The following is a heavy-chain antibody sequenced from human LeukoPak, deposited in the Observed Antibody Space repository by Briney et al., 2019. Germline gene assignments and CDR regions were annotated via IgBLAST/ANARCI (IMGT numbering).Heavy chain of an antibody. D-gene: IGHD3-10*01. CDR3: ARDLDSGRKYYYYYGMDA. V-gene: IGHV3-11*01. CDR2: ISSSGSTI. CDR1: GFTFSDYY. J-gene: IGHJ6*02. Sequence: GSLRLSCAASGFTFSDYYMSWIRQAPGKGLGWVSYISSSGSTIYFADSVKGRFTISRDNAKNSLYLQMNSLRAEDTAVYYCARDLDSGRKYYYYYGMDAWGQGTTVTVS.